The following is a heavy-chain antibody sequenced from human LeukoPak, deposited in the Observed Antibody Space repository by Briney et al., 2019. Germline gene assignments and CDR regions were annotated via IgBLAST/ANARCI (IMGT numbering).Heavy chain of an antibody. Sequence: SETLSLTCTVSGGSISSGGCYWSWIRQHPGKGLEWIGYIYYSGSTYYNPSLKSRVTISVDTSKNQFSLKLSSVTAADTAVYYCARGTMVRGSQYRYYFDYWGQGTLVTVSS. CDR1: GGSISSGGCY. D-gene: IGHD3-10*01. CDR2: IYYSGST. J-gene: IGHJ4*02. CDR3: ARGTMVRGSQYRYYFDY. V-gene: IGHV4-31*03.